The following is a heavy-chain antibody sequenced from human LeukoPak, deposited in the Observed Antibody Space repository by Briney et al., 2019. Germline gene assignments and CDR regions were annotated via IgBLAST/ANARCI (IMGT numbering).Heavy chain of an antibody. Sequence: ASVKVSCKASGYTFTSYYMHWVRQAPGQGLEWMGLINPSGGSTSYAQKFQGRVTMTRDMSTSTVYMELSSLRSEDTAVYYCARGVELRVIAARTGNPNNWFDPWGQGTLVTVSS. CDR3: ARGVELRVIAARTGNPNNWFDP. V-gene: IGHV1-46*01. CDR2: INPSGGST. CDR1: GYTFTSYY. J-gene: IGHJ5*02. D-gene: IGHD6-6*01.